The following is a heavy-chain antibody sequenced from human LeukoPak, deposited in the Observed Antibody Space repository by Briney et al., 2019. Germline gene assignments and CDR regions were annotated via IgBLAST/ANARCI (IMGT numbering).Heavy chain of an antibody. J-gene: IGHJ5*02. CDR3: ARGDILTGFQFNP. V-gene: IGHV4-34*01. D-gene: IGHD3-9*01. Sequence: GSLRLSCAASGFTFSSYNMNWVRQAPGKGLEWIGEINHSGSTNYNPSLKSRVTISVDTSKNQFSLKLSSVTAADTAVYYCARGDILTGFQFNPWGQGTLVTVSS. CDR2: INHSGST. CDR1: GFTFSSYN.